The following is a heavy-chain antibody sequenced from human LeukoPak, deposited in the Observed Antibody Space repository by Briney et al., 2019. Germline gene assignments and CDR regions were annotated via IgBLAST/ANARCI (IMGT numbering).Heavy chain of an antibody. D-gene: IGHD3-22*01. CDR3: ARVIGAGSEYFHH. CDR2: ITSRSSYI. V-gene: IGHV3-21*01. J-gene: IGHJ1*01. CDR1: GCTISTYS. Sequence: PWGSLRLSCAASGCTISTYSMNWVRQAPGTGLEWVSSITSRSSYIYYADSVKGRFTISRDNTKNSLYLQMNSLRAEDTAVYYCARVIGAGSEYFHHWGQGTLVTVSS.